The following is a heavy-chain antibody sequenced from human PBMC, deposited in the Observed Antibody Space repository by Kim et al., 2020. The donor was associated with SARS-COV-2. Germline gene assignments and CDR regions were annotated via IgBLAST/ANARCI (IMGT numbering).Heavy chain of an antibody. CDR2: IDGDGSST. V-gene: IGHV3-74*01. CDR1: VFTLSSYW. D-gene: IGHD3-3*01. Sequence: GGSLRLSCAASVFTLSSYWMHWVRQAPGKGLVWVSRIDGDGSSTSYADSVKGRFTISRDNAKNTLYLQMNSLRAEDTAVYYCATIFDYWGQGTLVTVSS. CDR3: ATIFDY. J-gene: IGHJ4*02.